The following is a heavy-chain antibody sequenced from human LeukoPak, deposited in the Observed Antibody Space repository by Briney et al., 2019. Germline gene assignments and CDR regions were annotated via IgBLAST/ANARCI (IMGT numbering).Heavy chain of an antibody. J-gene: IGHJ4*02. CDR2: IYYSWNT. D-gene: IGHD3-22*01. V-gene: IGHV4-59*01. CDR1: GGSISSYY. Sequence: SETLSLTCTVSGGSISSYYWSWIRQPPGKGLEWIGYIYYSWNTYYNPSLKSRVTISVDTSKNQFSLKLSSVTAADTAVYYCARTQSDCSDSSGYHSEGMYYFGTWGQGTLDTVSS. CDR3: ARTQSDCSDSSGYHSEGMYYFGT.